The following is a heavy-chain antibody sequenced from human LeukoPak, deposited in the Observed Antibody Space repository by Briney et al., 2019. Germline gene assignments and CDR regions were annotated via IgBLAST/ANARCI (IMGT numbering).Heavy chain of an antibody. CDR1: GFTFSSYS. CDR3: ARDLRSSGWYYFDY. D-gene: IGHD6-19*01. J-gene: IGHJ4*02. CDR2: ISSSSSYI. V-gene: IGHV3-21*01. Sequence: PGGSLRLSCAASGFTFSSYSMNWVRQAPGKGLEWVSSISSSSSYIYYADSVKGRFTISRDNAKNSLYLQMDSLRAEDTAVYYCARDLRSSGWYYFDYWGQGTLVTVSS.